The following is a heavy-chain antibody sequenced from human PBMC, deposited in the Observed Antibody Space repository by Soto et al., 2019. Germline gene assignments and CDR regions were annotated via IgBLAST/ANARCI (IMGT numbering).Heavy chain of an antibody. CDR2: TRNKANSHTT. J-gene: IGHJ4*02. CDR1: GFTFSDHY. V-gene: IGHV3-72*01. D-gene: IGHD4-17*01. CDR3: ARATTVTDY. Sequence: GGSLRLSCAASGFTFSDHYMDWVRQAPGKGLEWVGRTRNKANSHTTEYTASVKGRFTISRDDSKNSLYLQMNSLKVEDTAVYYCARATTVTDYWGQGALVTVSS.